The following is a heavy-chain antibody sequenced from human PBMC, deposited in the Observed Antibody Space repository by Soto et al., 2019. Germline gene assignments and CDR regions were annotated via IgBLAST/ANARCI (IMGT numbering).Heavy chain of an antibody. D-gene: IGHD6-19*01. CDR1: GGSFSGYY. CDR3: ARGVAVAGTDHAFDI. V-gene: IGHV4-34*01. Sequence: QVQLQQWGAGLLKPSETLSLTCAVYGGSFSGYYWSWIRQPPGKGLEWIGEINHSGSTNYNPSLKSRVTISVDTSKNQFSLKLSSVTAADTAVYYCARGVAVAGTDHAFDIWGQGTMVTVSS. CDR2: INHSGST. J-gene: IGHJ3*02.